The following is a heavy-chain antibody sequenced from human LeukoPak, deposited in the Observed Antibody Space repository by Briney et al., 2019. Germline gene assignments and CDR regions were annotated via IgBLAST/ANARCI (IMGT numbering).Heavy chain of an antibody. J-gene: IGHJ4*02. V-gene: IGHV1-8*01. D-gene: IGHD1-1*01. Sequence: ASVKVSCKASGYTITTHDINWVRQATGQGLEWLGWMSPNSGDTGYAQKFQGRVTMTSDSSISTAYMELSSLRSEDTAIYYCVRTPPNWRFDYWGQGTLVTVSS. CDR1: GYTITTHD. CDR2: MSPNSGDT. CDR3: VRTPPNWRFDY.